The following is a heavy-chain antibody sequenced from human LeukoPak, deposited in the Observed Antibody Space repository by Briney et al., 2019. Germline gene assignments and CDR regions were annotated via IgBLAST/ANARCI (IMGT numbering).Heavy chain of an antibody. Sequence: ASVKVSCKASGYTFTSFDINWVRQATGQGLEWMGWISAYNGNTNYAQKLQGRVTMTTDTSTSTAYMELRSPRSDDTAVYYCARSKGGYYDFWSGYWGSDYWGQGTLVTVSS. CDR1: GYTFTSFD. J-gene: IGHJ4*02. D-gene: IGHD3-3*01. CDR2: ISAYNGNT. CDR3: ARSKGGYYDFWSGYWGSDY. V-gene: IGHV1-18*01.